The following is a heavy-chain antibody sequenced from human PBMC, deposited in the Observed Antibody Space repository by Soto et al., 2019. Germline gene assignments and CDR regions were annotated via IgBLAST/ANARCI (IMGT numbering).Heavy chain of an antibody. CDR1: GGSVSSGSYY. V-gene: IGHV4-61*01. CDR2: IYYSGST. J-gene: IGHJ6*02. CDR3: ARDVIAADGSYYYYGMDV. D-gene: IGHD6-13*01. Sequence: KPSETLSLTCTVSGGSVSSGSYYWSWIRQPPGKGLEWIGYIYYSGSTNYNPSLKSRVTISVDTSKNQFSLKLSSVTAADTAVYYCARDVIAADGSYYYYGMDVWGQGTTVTVSS.